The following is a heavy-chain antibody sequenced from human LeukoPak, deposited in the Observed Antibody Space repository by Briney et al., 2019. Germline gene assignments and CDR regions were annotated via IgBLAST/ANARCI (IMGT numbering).Heavy chain of an antibody. Sequence: GGTLRLSCAASGFTFSSYAMSWVRQAPGKGLEWVSAISGSGGSTYYADSVKGRFTISRDNSKNTLYLQMNSLRAEDTAVYYCAKDAELDIAAAGTWFDYWGQGTLVTVSS. V-gene: IGHV3-23*01. J-gene: IGHJ4*02. CDR3: AKDAELDIAAAGTWFDY. CDR2: ISGSGGST. D-gene: IGHD6-13*01. CDR1: GFTFSSYA.